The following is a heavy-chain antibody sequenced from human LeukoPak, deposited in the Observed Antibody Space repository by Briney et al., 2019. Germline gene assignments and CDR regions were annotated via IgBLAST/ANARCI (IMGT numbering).Heavy chain of an antibody. CDR3: ARRVATANDAFDI. CDR2: MGSSSSYI. V-gene: IGHV3-21*01. CDR1: VFSVSPAY. Sequence: GGPLRLFCTACVFSVSPAYMNWVRRSPGKGREGVSSMGSSSSYIYYEDSVKGRFTISTDNAKTSLYFQMNSLRAEDTAVYYCARRVATANDAFDIWGQGPMVTVSS. D-gene: IGHD6-13*01. J-gene: IGHJ3*02.